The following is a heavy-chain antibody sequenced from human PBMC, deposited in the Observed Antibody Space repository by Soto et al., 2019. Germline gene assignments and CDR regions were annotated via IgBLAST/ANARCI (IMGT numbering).Heavy chain of an antibody. CDR3: ARVLGRVAAARNYNWCDH. D-gene: IGHD6-13*01. CDR1: GYTFTSYG. V-gene: IGHV1-18*01. Sequence: SVNVSCKASGYTFTSYGISWVRQAPGQGLEWMGWISAYNGNTNYAQKLQGRVTMTTDTSTSTAYMELRSLRSDDTAVYYCARVLGRVAAARNYNWCDHWGQGNLVIVSS. CDR2: ISAYNGNT. J-gene: IGHJ5*02.